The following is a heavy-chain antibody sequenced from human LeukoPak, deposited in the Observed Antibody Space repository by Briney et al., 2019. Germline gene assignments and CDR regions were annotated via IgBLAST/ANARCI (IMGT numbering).Heavy chain of an antibody. V-gene: IGHV3-48*03. J-gene: IGHJ4*02. CDR3: AELGITMIGRV. Sequence: GGSLRLSCAASGFTFSSYEMNCVRQAPGKGLEWVSYISSSGSTIYYADSVKGRFTISRDNAKNSLYLQMNSLRAKDTAVYYCAELGITMIGRVWGQGTLVTVSS. CDR2: ISSSGSTI. CDR1: GFTFSSYE. D-gene: IGHD3-10*02.